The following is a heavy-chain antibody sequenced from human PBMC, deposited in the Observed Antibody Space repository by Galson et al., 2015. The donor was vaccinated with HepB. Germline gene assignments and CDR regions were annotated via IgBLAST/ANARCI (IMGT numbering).Heavy chain of an antibody. Sequence: SLRLSCAASGFTFSSYAMSWVRQAPGKGLEWVSAISGSGGSTYYADSVKGRFTISRDNSKNTLYLQMNSLRAEDTAVYYCARDGSFGSDKHMDVWGQGTTVTVSS. CDR3: ARDGSFGSDKHMDV. V-gene: IGHV3-23*01. D-gene: IGHD3-3*02. J-gene: IGHJ6*02. CDR2: ISGSGGST. CDR1: GFTFSSYA.